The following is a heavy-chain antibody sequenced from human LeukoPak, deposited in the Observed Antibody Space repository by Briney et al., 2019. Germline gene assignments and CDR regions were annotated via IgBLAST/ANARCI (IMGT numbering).Heavy chain of an antibody. Sequence: PGGSLRLSCVASGFTFDDYGMSWVRQPPGKGLEWVSGTNWNGGSTYYADSVKGRFTISRDNSKNTLYLQMNSLRAEDTAVYYCAKMGYSGSYSQHWGQGTLVTVSS. J-gene: IGHJ1*01. CDR1: GFTFDDYG. CDR2: TNWNGGST. D-gene: IGHD1-26*01. CDR3: AKMGYSGSYSQH. V-gene: IGHV3-23*01.